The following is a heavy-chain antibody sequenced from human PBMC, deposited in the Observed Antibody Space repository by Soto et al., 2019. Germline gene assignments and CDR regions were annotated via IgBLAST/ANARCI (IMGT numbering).Heavy chain of an antibody. CDR3: ARGERQQQRDY. CDR2: IYLSGST. CDR1: GDSISSSKW. J-gene: IGHJ4*02. Sequence: QVQLQESGPGLVKPSGTLSLTCAVSGDSISSSKWWSWVRQPPGKGLEWIGEIYLSGSTNYNPSLKSRVIISVDKSKNQFSLKLSSVTDADTAMYYCARGERQQQRDYWGQGTLVTVSS. V-gene: IGHV4-4*02. D-gene: IGHD6-13*01.